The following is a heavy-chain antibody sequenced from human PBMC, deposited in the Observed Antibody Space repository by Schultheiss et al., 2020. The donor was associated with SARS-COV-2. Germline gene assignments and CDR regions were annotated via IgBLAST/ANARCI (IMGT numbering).Heavy chain of an antibody. J-gene: IGHJ6*02. CDR3: AREPPYDYVWGGGMDV. V-gene: IGHV4-59*12. CDR1: GGSISSYY. CDR2: IYYSGST. D-gene: IGHD3-16*01. Sequence: SETLSLTCTVSGGSISSYYWSWIRQPPGKGLEWIGYIYYSGSTYYNPSLKSRVTISVDTSKNQFSLKLSSVTAADTAVYYCAREPPYDYVWGGGMDVWGQGTTVTVSS.